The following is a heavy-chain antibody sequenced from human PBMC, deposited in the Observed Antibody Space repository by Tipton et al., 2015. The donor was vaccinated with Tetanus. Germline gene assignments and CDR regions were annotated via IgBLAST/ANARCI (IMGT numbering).Heavy chain of an antibody. J-gene: IGHJ4*02. CDR2: IRYDGSNQ. CDR1: GFIFSSYA. CDR3: AAEVSAGF. D-gene: IGHD4/OR15-4a*01. Sequence: SLRLSCEASGFIFSSYAMHWVRQDPGKGLEWVAVIRYDGSNQDYLDSGRGRFTISRDNSKNSMSLQLNSLRAEDTAVYYCAAEVSAGFWGQGTLVSVSS. V-gene: IGHV3-33*08.